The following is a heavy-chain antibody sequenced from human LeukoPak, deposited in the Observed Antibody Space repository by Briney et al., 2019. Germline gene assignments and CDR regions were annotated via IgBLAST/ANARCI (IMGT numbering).Heavy chain of an antibody. Sequence: GGSLRLSCAPPGFTFSSYGMHWVRQAPGKGLEWVAFIRNDGSIRYYADSLKGRFTISRDNSKNTLYLQMSGLRVDDTAVYYCAKGRAGMVRGVCDYWGQGTLVTVSS. CDR3: AKGRAGMVRGVCDY. D-gene: IGHD3-10*01. CDR2: IRNDGSIR. V-gene: IGHV3-30*02. J-gene: IGHJ4*02. CDR1: GFTFSSYG.